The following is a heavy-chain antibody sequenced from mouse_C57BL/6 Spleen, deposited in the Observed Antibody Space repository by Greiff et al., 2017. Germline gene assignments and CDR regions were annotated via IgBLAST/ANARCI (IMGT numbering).Heavy chain of an antibody. J-gene: IGHJ2*01. V-gene: IGHV1-64*01. Sequence: VQLQQPGAELVKPGASVKLSCKASGYTFTSYWMHWVKQRPGQGLEWIGMIHPNSGSTNYNEKFKSKATLTVDKSSSTAYMQLSSLTSEDSAVYYCARVELRYYFDYWGQGTTLTVSS. D-gene: IGHD1-1*01. CDR1: GYTFTSYW. CDR2: IHPNSGST. CDR3: ARVELRYYFDY.